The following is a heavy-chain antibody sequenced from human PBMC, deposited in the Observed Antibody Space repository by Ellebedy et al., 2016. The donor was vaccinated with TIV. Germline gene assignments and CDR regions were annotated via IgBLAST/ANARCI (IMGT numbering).Heavy chain of an antibody. Sequence: GESLKISCAASGYTFSSCSMTWVRQAPGKGLEWVSTISGNGANTEYADFVEGRFTISRDNSKNTLYLQMNSLRDEDTAVYYCVRDRIAVADNWFDPWGQGTLVTVSS. CDR2: ISGNGANT. V-gene: IGHV3-23*01. D-gene: IGHD6-19*01. J-gene: IGHJ5*02. CDR1: GYTFSSCS. CDR3: VRDRIAVADNWFDP.